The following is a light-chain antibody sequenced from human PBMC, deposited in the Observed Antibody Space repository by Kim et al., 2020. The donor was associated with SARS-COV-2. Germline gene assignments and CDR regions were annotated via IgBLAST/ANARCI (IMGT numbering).Light chain of an antibody. CDR2: DAS. J-gene: IGKJ2*01. CDR1: QSVSSY. CDR3: QQRSNWPPRYT. V-gene: IGKV3-11*01. Sequence: PGETAALSCRASQSVSSYLAWYQRKPGKAPRLLIYDASNRATGIPARFSGSGSGTDFTLTISSLEPEDCAVYYCQQRSNWPPRYTFGQGTKLEI.